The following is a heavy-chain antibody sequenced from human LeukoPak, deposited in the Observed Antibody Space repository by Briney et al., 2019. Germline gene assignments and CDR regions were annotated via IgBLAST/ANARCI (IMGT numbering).Heavy chain of an antibody. V-gene: IGHV3-74*01. J-gene: IGHJ3*02. CDR3: VREAYEAFDI. Sequence: RGGSLRLSCAASGFRFSVYGMHWVRQAPGKGLVGVSRLRSGGRLIIYGDSVEGRFTIHRDNPEQTLYLKMNGLRAEDTAVYYGVREAYEAFDIWGQGTMVTVSS. CDR2: LRSGGRLI. CDR1: GFRFSVYG.